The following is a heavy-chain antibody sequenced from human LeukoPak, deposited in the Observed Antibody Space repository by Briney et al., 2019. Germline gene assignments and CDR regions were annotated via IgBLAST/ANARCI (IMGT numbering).Heavy chain of an antibody. J-gene: IGHJ2*01. D-gene: IGHD1-14*01. CDR3: ARLRNTASSHWYFDL. CDR2: IYPGDSDS. V-gene: IGHV5-51*01. Sequence: GESLKISCQGSGYSFSTYWIGWVRQMPGKGLEWMGSIYPGDSDSRYSPSFQGQVTISVDKSIITAYLQWSSLKASDTAMYYCARLRNTASSHWYFDLWGRGTLVTVSS. CDR1: GYSFSTYW.